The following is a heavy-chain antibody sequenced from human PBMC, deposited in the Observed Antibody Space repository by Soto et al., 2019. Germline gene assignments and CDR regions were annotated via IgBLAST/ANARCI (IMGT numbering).Heavy chain of an antibody. V-gene: IGHV4-39*01. CDR3: ARRGGGSTSYYFDY. CDR1: GGSISSNTFY. J-gene: IGHJ4*02. CDR2: IHYSGRT. Sequence: QLQLQESGPGLVRPSETLSLTCAVSGGSISSNTFYWTWIRQPPGEGLEWIGAIHYSGRTYYRSSLKSRITVSVDTTKNQFSLKLSSVTATDTAVYYCARRGGGSTSYYFDYWGQGALVTVSS. D-gene: IGHD2-15*01.